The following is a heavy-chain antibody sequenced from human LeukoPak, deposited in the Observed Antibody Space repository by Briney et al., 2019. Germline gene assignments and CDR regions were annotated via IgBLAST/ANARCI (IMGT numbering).Heavy chain of an antibody. CDR2: INPSGGST. CDR3: ARGCNDMHITMVRGANTPVDY. Sequence: ASVKVSCKASGYTFTSYYMHWVRQAPGQGLEWMGIINPSGGSTSYAQKLQGRVTMTRDTSTSTVYMELSSLRSEDTAVYYCARGCNDMHITMVRGANTPVDYWGQGTLVTVSS. V-gene: IGHV1-46*01. J-gene: IGHJ4*02. CDR1: GYTFTSYY. D-gene: IGHD3-10*01.